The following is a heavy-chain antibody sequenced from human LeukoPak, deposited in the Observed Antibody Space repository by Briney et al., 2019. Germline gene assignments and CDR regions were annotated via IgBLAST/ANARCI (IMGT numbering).Heavy chain of an antibody. CDR1: GFTFSSYS. CDR3: AREDSGSDWTCFDY. Sequence: PGGSLRLSCAASGFTFSSYSRNWVRQAPGKGLEWVSYICSSRSTIYYATSVTGRFTTSRDTAKNSLYLQMNSLRAEGTAVYYCAREDSGSDWTCFDYWGQGTLGTVSS. J-gene: IGHJ4*02. D-gene: IGHD1-26*01. CDR2: ICSSRSTI. V-gene: IGHV3-48*01.